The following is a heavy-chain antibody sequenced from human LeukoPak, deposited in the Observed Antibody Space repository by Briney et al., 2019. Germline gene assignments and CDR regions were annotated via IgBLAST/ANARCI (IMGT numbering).Heavy chain of an antibody. V-gene: IGHV1-18*01. CDR3: ARAPDDYDFWSGPFDY. D-gene: IGHD3-3*01. J-gene: IGHJ4*02. Sequence: ASVKVSCKASGYTFTNYGISWVRQAPGQGLEWMGWISAYSGNTNYAQNLQGRVTMTTDTSSSTAYMELRSLRSDDTAVYYCARAPDDYDFWSGPFDYWGRGTLVTVSS. CDR1: GYTFTNYG. CDR2: ISAYSGNT.